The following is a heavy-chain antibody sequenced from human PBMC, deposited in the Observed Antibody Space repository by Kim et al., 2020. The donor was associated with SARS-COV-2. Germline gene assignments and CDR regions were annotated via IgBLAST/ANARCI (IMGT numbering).Heavy chain of an antibody. CDR2: MNPNSGNT. CDR3: ATQALVFWSGYYYADAFDI. J-gene: IGHJ3*02. CDR1: GYTFTSYD. V-gene: IGHV1-8*01. D-gene: IGHD3-3*01. Sequence: ASVKVSCKASGYTFTSYDINWVRQATGQGLEWMGWMNPNSGNTCYAQKFQGRVTMTRNTSISTAYMELSSLRSEDTAVYYCATQALVFWSGYYYADAFDIWGQGTMVTVSS.